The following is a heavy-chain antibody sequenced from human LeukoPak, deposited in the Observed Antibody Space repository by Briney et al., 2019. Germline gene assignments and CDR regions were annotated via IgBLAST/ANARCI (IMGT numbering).Heavy chain of an antibody. CDR1: GFFFGEYA. CDR2: ITWNSAAI. Sequence: PGGSLRLSCAASGFFFGEYAMHWVRQAPGKGLEWVSGITWNSAAIGYADSVKGRFTISRDNAKNSLYLQMNGLRVEDTALYYCAKVMTTWSYRFDYWGQGTLVTVSS. CDR3: AKVMTTWSYRFDY. J-gene: IGHJ4*02. D-gene: IGHD1-26*01. V-gene: IGHV3-9*01.